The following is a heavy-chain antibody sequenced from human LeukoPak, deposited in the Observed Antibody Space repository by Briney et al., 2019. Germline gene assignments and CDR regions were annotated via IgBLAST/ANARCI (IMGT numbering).Heavy chain of an antibody. CDR3: AKLPTWSYPYYFDF. CDR1: GFTFSSYA. J-gene: IGHJ4*02. CDR2: ISDSGGST. D-gene: IGHD1-26*01. V-gene: IGHV3-23*01. Sequence: PGGSLRLSCAASGFTFSSYAMSWVRQAPGKGLEWVSAISDSGGSTYYADSVKGRFTISRDNSKNTVYLQMNTLRAEDTAEYYCAKLPTWSYPYYFDFWGQGTLVTVSS.